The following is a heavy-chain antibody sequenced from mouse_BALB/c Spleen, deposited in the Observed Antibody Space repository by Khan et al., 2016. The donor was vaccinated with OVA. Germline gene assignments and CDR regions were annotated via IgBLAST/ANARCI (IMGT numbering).Heavy chain of an antibody. D-gene: IGHD2-3*01. V-gene: IGHV2-9*02. CDR2: IWAGGSN. CDR3: ASSADGSYYTVDY. J-gene: IGHJ4*01. Sequence: QVQLQESGPGLVAPSQSLYITCTVSGFSLTSYGVHWVRQPPGKGLEWLGVIWAGGSNNYNSALMSSMSISKDNSKSQVFLKMNSMQTDDTAMYYCASSADGSYYTVDYWGQGTSVTVSS. CDR1: GFSLTSYG.